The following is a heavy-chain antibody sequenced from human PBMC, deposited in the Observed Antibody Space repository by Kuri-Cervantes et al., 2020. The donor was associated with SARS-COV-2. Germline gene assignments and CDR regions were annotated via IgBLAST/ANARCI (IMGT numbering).Heavy chain of an antibody. CDR1: GYSFTSYW. CDR2: IYPGDSDT. J-gene: IGHJ2*01. CDR3: ARQTTTPWYFDL. Sequence: GESLKISCKGSGYSFTSYWIGWVRQMPGKGLEWMGIIYPGDSDTRYSPSFQGQVTISADKSISTAFLQWRSLKASDSVMYYCARQTTTPWYFDLWGRGTLVTVSS. D-gene: IGHD4-17*01. V-gene: IGHV5-51*01.